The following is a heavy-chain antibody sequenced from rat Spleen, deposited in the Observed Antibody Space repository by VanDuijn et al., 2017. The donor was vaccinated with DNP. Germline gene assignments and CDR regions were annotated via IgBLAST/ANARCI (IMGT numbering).Heavy chain of an antibody. J-gene: IGHJ2*01. CDR1: GFTFSDYN. V-gene: IGHV5-7*01. Sequence: EVQLVESGGGLVQPGRSLKLSCAASGFTFSDYNMAWVRQAPKKGLEWVATISYDGSSTHYRDSVKGRFTVSRDNAKSTLYLQMDSLRSEDTATYYCARPDNWGQGVMVIVSS. CDR2: ISYDGSST. CDR3: ARPDN.